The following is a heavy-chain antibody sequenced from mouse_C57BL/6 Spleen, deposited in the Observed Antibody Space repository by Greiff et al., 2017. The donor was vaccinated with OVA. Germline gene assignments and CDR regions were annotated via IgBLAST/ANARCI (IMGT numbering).Heavy chain of an antibody. CDR3: ARSRTGFAY. V-gene: IGHV1-50*01. J-gene: IGHJ3*01. CDR1: GYTFTSYW. CDR2: IDPSDSST. D-gene: IGHD1-1*01. Sequence: QVQLQQPGAELVKPGASVKLSCKASGYTFTSYWMQWVKQRPGQGLEWIGVIDPSDSSTNYNQKFKGKATLTVDTSSRPAYMQLSSLTSEDSAVYYCARSRTGFAYGGQGTMVTVSA.